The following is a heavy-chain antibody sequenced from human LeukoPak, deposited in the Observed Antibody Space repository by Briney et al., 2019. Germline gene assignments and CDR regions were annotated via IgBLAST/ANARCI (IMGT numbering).Heavy chain of an antibody. Sequence: PGGSLRLSCAASGFTFSSYAVNWVRQTPGKGLEWVSAISSSGGTTYYADSVKGRFSLSRDNSQNMLYLQMNSLRAGDTAVYYCAKDRNSWPTNFDSWGQGTLVTVSA. V-gene: IGHV3-23*01. D-gene: IGHD2/OR15-2a*01. J-gene: IGHJ4*02. CDR3: AKDRNSWPTNFDS. CDR1: GFTFSSYA. CDR2: ISSSGGTT.